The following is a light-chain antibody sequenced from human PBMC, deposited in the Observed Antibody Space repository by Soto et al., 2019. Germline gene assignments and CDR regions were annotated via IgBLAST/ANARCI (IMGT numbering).Light chain of an antibody. V-gene: IGKV1-27*01. CDR3: QKYDSAPRT. J-gene: IGKJ1*01. CDR1: QGISNF. CDR2: AAT. Sequence: DIQMTQSPSSLSASVGDRVTITCRASQGISNFLAWYQQKPGMTPKLLIYAATTLQSGVPSRFSGRGYGTDFTLTISSLQPEDVATYYCQKYDSAPRTFGQGTKVDIK.